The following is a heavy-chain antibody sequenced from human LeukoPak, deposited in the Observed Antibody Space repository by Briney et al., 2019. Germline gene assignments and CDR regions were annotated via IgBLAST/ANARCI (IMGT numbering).Heavy chain of an antibody. J-gene: IGHJ3*02. CDR3: AKFWSGNFGRDALDI. Sequence: GGSLRLSCAGSDFSFITYAMSWVRQAPGKGLEWVSTIAGRGDATYYADSVKGRFTISRDNSKNILYLQMSSLSVEDTAVYYCAKFWSGNFGRDALDIWGQGTMVTVSS. CDR2: IAGRGDAT. CDR1: DFSFITYA. V-gene: IGHV3-23*01. D-gene: IGHD3-3*01.